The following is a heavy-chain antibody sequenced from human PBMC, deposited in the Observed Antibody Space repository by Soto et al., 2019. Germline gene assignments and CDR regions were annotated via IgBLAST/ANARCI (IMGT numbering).Heavy chain of an antibody. CDR3: ARGLAPTIFGTVPAPTGLAP. V-gene: IGHV4-34*01. Sequence: CGGEEGWSAGYAGCRLSQQPGKGLEWLAEANDRGSRTYNPSLRGRLTISLDTSKNQFSLRLSSVTSADTAVYYCARGLAPTIFGTVPAPTGLAPQGHRTLVPVSS. J-gene: IGHJ5*02. D-gene: IGHD3-3*01. CDR2: ANDRGSR. CDR1: EGWSAGYA.